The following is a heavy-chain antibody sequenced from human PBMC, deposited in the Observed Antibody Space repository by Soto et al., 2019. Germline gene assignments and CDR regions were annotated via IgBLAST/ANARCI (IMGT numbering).Heavy chain of an antibody. CDR1: GFTFSSYS. D-gene: IGHD1-1*01. CDR2: IGSSSGTI. Sequence: GGSLRLSCIASGFTFSSYSMNWVRQAPGKGLEWISYIGSSSGTIYYADSVRGRFTISRDNAKNSLYLRMNSLRTEDTAVYFCASPTKYNAFDLCGHRTTV. V-gene: IGHV3-48*01. J-gene: IGHJ3*01. CDR3: ASPTKYNAFDL.